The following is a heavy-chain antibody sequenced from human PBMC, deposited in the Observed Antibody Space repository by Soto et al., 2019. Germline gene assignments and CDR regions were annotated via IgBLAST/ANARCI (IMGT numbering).Heavy chain of an antibody. V-gene: IGHV6-1*01. Sequence: SQTLSLTCAISGDSVSSNSAAWNWIRQSPSRGLEWLGRTYYRSKWYNDYAVSVKSRITINPDTSKNQFSLQLNSVTPEDTAVYYCARAVGVIAVAGTAFDYWGQGTLVTVSS. CDR3: ARAVGVIAVAGTAFDY. D-gene: IGHD6-19*01. CDR1: GDSVSSNSAA. CDR2: TYYRSKWYN. J-gene: IGHJ4*02.